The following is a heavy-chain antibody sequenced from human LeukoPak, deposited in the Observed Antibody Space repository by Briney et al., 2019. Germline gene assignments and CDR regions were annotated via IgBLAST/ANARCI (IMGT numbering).Heavy chain of an antibody. CDR2: INSGSAGST. V-gene: IGHV3-23*01. Sequence: GGSLRLSCVASGLIFINYAMTWVRQAPGKGLEWVSSINSGSAGSTSYADPVRGRSTISRDNSKNTLYLQMSSLRAEDTAVYFCAKDQHRPRSSGWYYYFDHWGQGTLVTVSS. CDR1: GLIFINYA. D-gene: IGHD6-19*01. CDR3: AKDQHRPRSSGWYYYFDH. J-gene: IGHJ4*02.